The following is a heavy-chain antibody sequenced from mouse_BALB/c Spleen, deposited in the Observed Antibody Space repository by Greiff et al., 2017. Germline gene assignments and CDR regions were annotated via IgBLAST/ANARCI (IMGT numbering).Heavy chain of an antibody. V-gene: IGHV1-69*02. CDR1: GYTFTSYW. Sequence: QGQLQQPGAELVKPGASVKLSCKASGYTFTSYWMHWVKQRPGQGLEWIGEIDPSDSYTNYNQKFKGKATLTVDKSSSTAYMQLSSLTSEDSAVYYCARKATVNAMDYWGQGTSVTVSS. CDR3: ARKATVNAMDY. J-gene: IGHJ4*01. CDR2: IDPSDSYT. D-gene: IGHD1-1*01.